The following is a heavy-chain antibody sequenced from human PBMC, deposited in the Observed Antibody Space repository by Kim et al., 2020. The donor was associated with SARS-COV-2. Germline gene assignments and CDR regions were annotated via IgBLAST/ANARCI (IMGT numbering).Heavy chain of an antibody. Sequence: SETLSLTCTVSGGSISSSSYYWGWIRQPPGKGLEWIGSIYYSGSTYYNPSLKSRVTISVDTSKNQFSLKLSSVTAADTAVYYCARELGRASWFDPWGQGT. CDR1: GGSISSSSYY. J-gene: IGHJ5*02. V-gene: IGHV4-39*07. D-gene: IGHD3-16*01. CDR2: IYYSGST. CDR3: ARELGRASWFDP.